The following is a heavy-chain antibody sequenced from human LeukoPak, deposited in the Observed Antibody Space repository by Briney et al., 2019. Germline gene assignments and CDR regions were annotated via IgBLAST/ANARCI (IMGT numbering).Heavy chain of an antibody. D-gene: IGHD3-3*01. V-gene: IGHV4-61*08. CDR2: IYYSGST. CDR1: GGSISSGDYY. CDR3: ARGVVILYYYYGMDV. J-gene: IGHJ6*02. Sequence: KTSETLSLTCTVSGGSISSGDYYWSWIRQPPGKGLEWIGYIYYSGSTNYNPSLKSRVTISVDTSKNQFSLKLSSVTAADTAVYYCARGVVILYYYYGMDVWGQGTTVTVSS.